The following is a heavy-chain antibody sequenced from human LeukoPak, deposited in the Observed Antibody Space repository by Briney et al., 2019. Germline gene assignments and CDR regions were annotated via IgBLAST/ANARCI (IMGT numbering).Heavy chain of an antibody. CDR1: GYTFTSYA. CDR3: ARKVPGNTFDI. CDR2: INTNTGNP. Sequence: ASVKVSCKASGYTFTSYAMNWVRQSPGQGLEWMGWINTNTGNPTYAPGFTGRFVFSLDTSVSTAYLQISSLKAEDTAVYYCARKVPGNTFDIWGQGTMVTVSS. D-gene: IGHD4-23*01. J-gene: IGHJ3*02. V-gene: IGHV7-4-1*02.